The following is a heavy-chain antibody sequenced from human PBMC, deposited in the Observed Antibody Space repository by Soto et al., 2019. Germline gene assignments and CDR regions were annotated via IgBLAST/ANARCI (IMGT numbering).Heavy chain of an antibody. V-gene: IGHV3-30*03. D-gene: IGHD1-1*01. CDR3: ARTPVTGTVGYFVN. J-gene: IGHJ4*02. CDR2: ISGDASRQ. Sequence: GGSLRLSCAASGFTFSPYGMHWVRRAAGKGLEWVAVISGDASRQFYADSVKGRFTVSRDNSNNTLYLQMNSLRGEDTAVYYCARTPVTGTVGYFVNWGRGTLVTVSS. CDR1: GFTFSPYG.